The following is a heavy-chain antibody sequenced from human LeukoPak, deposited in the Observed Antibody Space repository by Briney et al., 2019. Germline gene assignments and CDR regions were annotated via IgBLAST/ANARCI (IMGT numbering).Heavy chain of an antibody. CDR1: GFTFSSYS. CDR3: AKEIYGDPTGGRFQH. J-gene: IGHJ1*01. Sequence: GGSLRLSCAASGFTFSSYSINWVRQAPGKGLEWVSSISSSSSYIYYADSVKGRFTISRDNAKNSLYLQMNSLRAEDTAVFYCAKEIYGDPTGGRFQHWGQGTLVTVSS. D-gene: IGHD4-17*01. CDR2: ISSSSSYI. V-gene: IGHV3-21*04.